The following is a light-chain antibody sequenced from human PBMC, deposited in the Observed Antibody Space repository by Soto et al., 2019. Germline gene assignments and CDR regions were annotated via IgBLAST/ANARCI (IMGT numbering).Light chain of an antibody. CDR3: QQFDNWPLT. CDR1: QSVGSN. CDR2: GAS. Sequence: EIVMTQSPATLSVSPGERATLSCRASQSVGSNFAWYQQKPGQAPRLLISGASTRATGIPARFSGSGSGTEFTLTISSLQSEDFAVYYCQQFDNWPLTFGQGTRLEIK. V-gene: IGKV3-15*01. J-gene: IGKJ5*01.